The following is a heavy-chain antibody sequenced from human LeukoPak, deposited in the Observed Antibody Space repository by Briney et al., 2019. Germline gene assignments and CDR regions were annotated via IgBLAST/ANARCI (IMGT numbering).Heavy chain of an antibody. CDR1: GGTFSSYA. CDR3: ARVPNPTSNNCSSTSCYPYYGMDV. CDR2: IISILGIA. J-gene: IGHJ6*02. D-gene: IGHD2-2*01. V-gene: IGHV1-69*04. Sequence: SVKVSCKASGGTFSSYAISWVRQAPGQGLEWMGRIISILGIANYAQKFQGRVTITADKSTSTAYMELSSLRSEDTAVYYCARVPNPTSNNCSSTSCYPYYGMDVWGQGTTVTVSS.